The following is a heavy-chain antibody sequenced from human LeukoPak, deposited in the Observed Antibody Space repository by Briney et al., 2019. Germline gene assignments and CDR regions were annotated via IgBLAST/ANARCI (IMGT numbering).Heavy chain of an antibody. CDR2: LGGSGDVT. CDR1: GFTFSSYA. CDR3: AKARAPRTSILSYYSGLDV. Sequence: GGSLRLSCAASGFTFSSYAMSWVRQAPGKGLEWVSTLGGSGDVTFYADSVRGRFTISRDKNTLHLRMISLRAEDTAVYYCAKARAPRTSILSYYSGLDVWGQGTTVTVS. J-gene: IGHJ6*02. V-gene: IGHV3-23*01.